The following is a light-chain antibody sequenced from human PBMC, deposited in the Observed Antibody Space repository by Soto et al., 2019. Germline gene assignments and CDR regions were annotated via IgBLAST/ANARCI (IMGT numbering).Light chain of an antibody. V-gene: IGKV1-5*03. CDR2: KAS. CDR1: QGISSW. CDR3: QQYNSYSIT. Sequence: QMTQSPSTLSASLGDRVTITCGASQGISSWLAWYQQKPGKAPKLLIYKASSLESGVPSRFSGSGYGTEFTLTISSLQTDDFATYYCQQYNSYSITFGQGTRLEIK. J-gene: IGKJ5*01.